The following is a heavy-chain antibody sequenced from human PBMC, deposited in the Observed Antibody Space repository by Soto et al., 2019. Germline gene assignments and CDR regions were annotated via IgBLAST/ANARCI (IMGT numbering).Heavy chain of an antibody. CDR3: ARDGCTNGVCYNHYYYYYYMDV. CDR1: GYTFTSYA. J-gene: IGHJ6*03. Sequence: GASVKVSCKASGYTFTSYAMHWVRQAPGQRLEWMGWINAGNGNTKYSQKFQGRVTITRDTSASTAYMELSSLRSEDTAVYYCARDGCTNGVCYNHYYYYYYMDVWGKGTTVTVS. V-gene: IGHV1-3*01. D-gene: IGHD2-8*01. CDR2: INAGNGNT.